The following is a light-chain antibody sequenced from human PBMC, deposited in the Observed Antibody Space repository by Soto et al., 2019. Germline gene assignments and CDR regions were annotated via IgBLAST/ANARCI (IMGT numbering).Light chain of an antibody. CDR3: ASHDSSLSAGHVD. J-gene: IGLJ7*01. Sequence: QSVLTQPPSVSAAPGQKVTISCSGSSSNIGNNYVSWYQHLPGTAPKLLIYQDNKRPSGIPDRFSGSKSGTSGTLAITGLQTGDEADYYCASHDSSLSAGHVDFGGGTQLTVL. CDR1: SSNIGNNY. CDR2: QDN. V-gene: IGLV1-51*02.